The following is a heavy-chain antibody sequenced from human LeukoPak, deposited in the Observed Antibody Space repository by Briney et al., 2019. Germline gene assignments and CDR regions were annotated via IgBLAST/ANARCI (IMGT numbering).Heavy chain of an antibody. CDR3: AKGFEYQLLTEFDY. V-gene: IGHV3-7*03. D-gene: IGHD2-2*01. J-gene: IGHJ4*02. CDR2: IKQDGSEK. Sequence: GGSLRLSCAASGFTFSSYWMSWVRQAPGKGLEWVANIKQDGSEKYYVDSVKGRFTISRDNAKNSLYLQMNSLRAEDTALYYCAKGFEYQLLTEFDYWGQGTLVTVSS. CDR1: GFTFSSYW.